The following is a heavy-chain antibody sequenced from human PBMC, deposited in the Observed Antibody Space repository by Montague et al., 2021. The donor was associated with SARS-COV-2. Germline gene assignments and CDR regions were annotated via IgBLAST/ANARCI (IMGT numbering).Heavy chain of an antibody. Sequence: SETLSLTCTVSGCSIRSDYWSWIRQTPGKGLEWIGYIYYDGSTNYNPSLKSRVTMSVDSSKNQFSLRLSSVTAADTAVYYCARYGSYFEHWGQGTLVTVSS. CDR2: IYYDGST. D-gene: IGHD1-26*01. CDR3: ARYGSYFEH. J-gene: IGHJ4*02. V-gene: IGHV4-59*03. CDR1: GCSIRSDY.